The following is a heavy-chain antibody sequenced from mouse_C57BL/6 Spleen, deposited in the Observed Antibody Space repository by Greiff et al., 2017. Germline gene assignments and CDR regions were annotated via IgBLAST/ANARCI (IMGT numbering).Heavy chain of an antibody. CDR3: ARDRANQYYFDY. CDR2: ISDGGSYT. D-gene: IGHD3-1*01. Sequence: EVKLMESGGGLVKPGGSLKLSCAASGFTFSSYAMSWVRQTPEKRLEWVATISDGGSYTYYPDNVKGRFTISRDNAKNNLYLQMSHLKSEDTAMYYCARDRANQYYFDYWGQGTTLTVSS. CDR1: GFTFSSYA. J-gene: IGHJ2*01. V-gene: IGHV5-4*01.